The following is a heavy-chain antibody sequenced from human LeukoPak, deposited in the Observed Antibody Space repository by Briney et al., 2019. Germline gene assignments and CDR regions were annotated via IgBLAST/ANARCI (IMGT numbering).Heavy chain of an antibody. J-gene: IGHJ5*02. CDR3: ARVRYYDSSGYYA. Sequence: ASVKVSCKASGYTFTGYYMHWVRQAPGQGLEWMGWINPNSGGTNYAQKFQGRVTMTRDTSISTAYMELSRLRSDDTAVYYCARVRYYDSSGYYAWGQGTLVTVSS. V-gene: IGHV1-2*02. D-gene: IGHD3-22*01. CDR1: GYTFTGYY. CDR2: INPNSGGT.